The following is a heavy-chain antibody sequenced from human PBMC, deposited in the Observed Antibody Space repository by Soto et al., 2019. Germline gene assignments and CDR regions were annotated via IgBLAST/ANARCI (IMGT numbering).Heavy chain of an antibody. V-gene: IGHV3-73*01. Sequence: EVQLVESGGDLVQPGGSLKLSCAASGFTFSDSSIHWVRQTSGKGLEWVARIRSKGSPYATEYGASVKGRFTISRDDSKNTAYLQMNSLKTDDSAVYYCTRRYCTGGYCHFDYWGQGTLVTVSS. J-gene: IGHJ4*02. CDR2: IRSKGSPYAT. D-gene: IGHD2-8*02. CDR3: TRRYCTGGYCHFDY. CDR1: GFTFSDSS.